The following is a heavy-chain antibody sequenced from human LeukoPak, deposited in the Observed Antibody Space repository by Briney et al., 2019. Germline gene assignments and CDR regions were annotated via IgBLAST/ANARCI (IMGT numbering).Heavy chain of an antibody. Sequence: SETLSLTCAVYGGSFSGYYWSWIRQPPGKGLEWIGEINHSGSTNYNPSLQSRVTISVDTSKNQFSLRLSSVTAADTAFYYCAREVYYYMDVWGKGTAVTVSS. V-gene: IGHV4-34*01. CDR2: INHSGST. J-gene: IGHJ6*03. CDR3: AREVYYYMDV. CDR1: GGSFSGYY.